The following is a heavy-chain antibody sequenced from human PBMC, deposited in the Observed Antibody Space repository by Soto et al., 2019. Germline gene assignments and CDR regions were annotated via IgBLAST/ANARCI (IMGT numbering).Heavy chain of an antibody. D-gene: IGHD1-26*01. CDR3: ARERYSAYDA. Sequence: SETLCLTCTVSSGSISSSSYYRSRIRQPPGKGLEWIGYIYYSGSTNYNPSLKSRVTISVDTSKNQFSLKLSSVTAAESAVNYCARERYSAYDAWGQGTLVTVSS. J-gene: IGHJ5*02. CDR1: SGSISSSSYY. CDR2: IYYSGST. V-gene: IGHV4-61*01.